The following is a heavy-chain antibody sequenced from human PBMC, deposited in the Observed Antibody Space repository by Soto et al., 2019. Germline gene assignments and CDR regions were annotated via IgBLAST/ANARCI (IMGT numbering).Heavy chain of an antibody. CDR1: GLTFSGYG. J-gene: IGHJ5*01. CDR3: VTRSRGLQSSPPRLDS. CDR2: ISGSVSTT. Sequence: EVQLLESGGGLVQPGGSLRLSCAASGLTFSGYGMSWVRQAPGTGLEWVSAISGSVSTTYYADSVKGRFNISRDDSKNILFLQMNSLKAEDTAVYYCVTRSRGLQSSPPRLDSWGQGTLVTVSS. V-gene: IGHV3-23*01. D-gene: IGHD4-4*01.